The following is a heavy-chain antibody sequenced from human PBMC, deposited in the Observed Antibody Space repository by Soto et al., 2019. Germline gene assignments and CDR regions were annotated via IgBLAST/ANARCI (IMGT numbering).Heavy chain of an antibody. V-gene: IGHV5-10-1*01. J-gene: IGHJ4*02. D-gene: IGHD3-10*01. CDR1: GYSFTSSW. Sequence: GESLKISCKGSGYSFTSSWISWVRQMPGKGLEWMGRIDPSDSYTNYSPSFQGHVTISADKSISTAYLQWSSLKASDTAVYYCARQTEYPPSGFDYWGQGTLVTVSS. CDR3: ARQTEYPPSGFDY. CDR2: IDPSDSYT.